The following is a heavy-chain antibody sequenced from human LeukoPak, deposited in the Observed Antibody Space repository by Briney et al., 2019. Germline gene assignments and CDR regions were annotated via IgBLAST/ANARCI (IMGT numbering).Heavy chain of an antibody. J-gene: IGHJ4*02. D-gene: IGHD3-10*01. CDR2: ISSSSSYI. CDR1: GFTFSSYS. CDR3: AREGMVRGVNIGGFDY. Sequence: NPGGSLRLSRAASGFTFSSYSMNWVRQAPGKGLEWVSSISSSSSYIYYADSVKGRFTISRDNAKNSLYLQMNSLRAEDTAVYYCAREGMVRGVNIGGFDYWGQGTLVTVSS. V-gene: IGHV3-21*01.